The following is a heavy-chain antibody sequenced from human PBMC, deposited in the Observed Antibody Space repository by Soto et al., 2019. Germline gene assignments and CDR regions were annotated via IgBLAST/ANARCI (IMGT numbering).Heavy chain of an antibody. V-gene: IGHV3-53*01. CDR1: GFTVSSND. J-gene: IGHJ4*02. Sequence: EVQLVESGGGLIQPGGSLRLSCAASGFTVSSNDMSWGRQAPGKGREWVSLIYSSGNTYYADSVKGRFTISRDNSKNTLYLQMNSLRAEDTAVYYCASRPLHTTSGYWGQGTQVTVSS. CDR3: ASRPLHTTSGY. D-gene: IGHD2-8*01. CDR2: IYSSGNT.